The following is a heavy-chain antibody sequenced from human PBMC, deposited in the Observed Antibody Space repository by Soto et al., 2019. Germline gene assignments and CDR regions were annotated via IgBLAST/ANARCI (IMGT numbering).Heavy chain of an antibody. Sequence: QVQLQESGPGLVKPSQTLSLTCTVSGGSISSGGYYWSWIRQHPGKGLEWIGYIYYSGSTYYNPSLKSRVTISVDTSKNQFSLKLSSVTAADTAVYYCARTYGDYALFTIDDTFDIWGQGTMVTVSS. J-gene: IGHJ3*02. CDR3: ARTYGDYALFTIDDTFDI. CDR1: GGSISSGGYY. V-gene: IGHV4-31*03. D-gene: IGHD4-17*01. CDR2: IYYSGST.